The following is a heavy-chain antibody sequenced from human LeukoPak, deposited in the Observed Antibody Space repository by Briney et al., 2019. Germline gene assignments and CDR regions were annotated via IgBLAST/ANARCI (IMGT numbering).Heavy chain of an antibody. Sequence: SVKVSCKASGGTFSSYAISWVRQAPGQRLEWMGGIIPIFGTANYAQRLQGRVTITTDESTSTAYMELSSLRSEDTAVYYWASSKYSSSWYRPGFDYWGQGTLVTVSS. J-gene: IGHJ4*02. CDR3: ASSKYSSSWYRPGFDY. CDR1: GGTFSSYA. D-gene: IGHD6-13*01. CDR2: IIPIFGTA. V-gene: IGHV1-69*05.